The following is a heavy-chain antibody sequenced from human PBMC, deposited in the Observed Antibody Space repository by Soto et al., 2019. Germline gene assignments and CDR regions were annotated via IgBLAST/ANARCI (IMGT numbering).Heavy chain of an antibody. CDR1: GYTFSSYA. J-gene: IGHJ4*02. V-gene: IGHV1-3*01. D-gene: IGHD7-27*01. CDR2: INAGYGNT. CDR3: ARDTGDGTFDF. Sequence: RASVKVSCKASGYTFSSYAMHWVRQAPGQRLEWMGWINAGYGNTKSSQKLQDRVTISRDTSASTAYMELTSLRSEDTAVYYCARDTGDGTFDFWGQGTLVTVSS.